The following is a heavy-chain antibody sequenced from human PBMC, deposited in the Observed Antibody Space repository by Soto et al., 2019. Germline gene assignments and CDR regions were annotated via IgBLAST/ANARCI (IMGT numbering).Heavy chain of an antibody. CDR3: ARGRKYDDFWSGSDAFDP. V-gene: IGHV1-2*04. CDR1: GYTFTGYY. Sequence: ASVKVSCKASGYTFTGYYMHWVRQAPGQGLEWMGWINPNSGGTNYAQKFQGWVTMTRDMSISTAYMELSRLRSDDTAVYYCARGRKYDDFWSGSDAFDPWGQGTLVTVPQ. D-gene: IGHD3-3*01. CDR2: INPNSGGT. J-gene: IGHJ5*02.